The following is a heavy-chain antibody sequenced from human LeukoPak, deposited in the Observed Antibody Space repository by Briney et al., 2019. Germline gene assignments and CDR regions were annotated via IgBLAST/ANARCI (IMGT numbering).Heavy chain of an antibody. J-gene: IGHJ5*02. D-gene: IGHD4-11*01. CDR3: ARGDYSNYHNWFDP. CDR1: GGTFSSYA. Sequence: ASVKVSCKASGGTFSSYAISWVRQAPGQGLEWMGGIITIFGTANYAQKFQGRVTITTDESTSTAYMELSSLRSEDTAVYYCARGDYSNYHNWFDPWGQGTLVTVSS. V-gene: IGHV1-69*05. CDR2: IITIFGTA.